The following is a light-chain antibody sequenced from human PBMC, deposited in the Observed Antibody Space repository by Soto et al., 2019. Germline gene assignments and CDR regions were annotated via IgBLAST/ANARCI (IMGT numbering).Light chain of an antibody. CDR2: DTS. V-gene: IGKV3-11*01. Sequence: EIVFTQSPATLSLSPGERATLSCRASQSVDSYLAWYQQKPGQAPRLLIYDTSNRATGIPARFSGSGSGTDFTLTVSSLEPEDSAVYYCQQRRSSITFGQGTRLEIK. CDR1: QSVDSY. CDR3: QQRRSSIT. J-gene: IGKJ5*01.